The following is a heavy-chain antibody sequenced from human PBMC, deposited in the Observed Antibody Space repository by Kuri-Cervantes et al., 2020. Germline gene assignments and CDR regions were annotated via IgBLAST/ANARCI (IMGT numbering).Heavy chain of an antibody. D-gene: IGHD2-2*02. V-gene: IGHV4-4*02. Sequence: SETLSLTCAVSGGSISSSNWWSWVRQPPGKGPEWIGEIYHSGSTNYNPSLKSRVTISVDKSKNQFSLKLSSVTAADTAVYYCARDPVSYCSSTSCYRSSAFDIWGQGTMVTVSS. CDR1: GGSISSSNW. CDR3: ARDPVSYCSSTSCYRSSAFDI. CDR2: IYHSGST. J-gene: IGHJ3*02.